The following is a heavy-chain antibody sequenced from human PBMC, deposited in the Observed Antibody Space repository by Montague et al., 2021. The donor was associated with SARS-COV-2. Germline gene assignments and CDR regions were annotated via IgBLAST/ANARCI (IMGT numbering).Heavy chain of an antibody. J-gene: IGHJ5*02. CDR1: GGSISSGSYY. D-gene: IGHD2-15*01. CDR2: IYASGST. CDR3: ARGRSGGGRSANPFCS. Sequence: TLSLTCTVSGGSISSGSYYWSWIRQPAGKGLEWIGSIYASGSTNYNPSLKSRVTISVDTSKNQFSLKLSSVTAADTAVYYCARGRSGGGRSANPFCSWGQGTLVTVSS. V-gene: IGHV4-61*02.